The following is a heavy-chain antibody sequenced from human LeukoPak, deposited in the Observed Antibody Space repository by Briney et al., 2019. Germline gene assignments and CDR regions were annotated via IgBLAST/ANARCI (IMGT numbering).Heavy chain of an antibody. CDR3: AKVMERGQQVITDVIDV. CDR2: ISGSGGST. CDR1: GFTFSSYA. D-gene: IGHD6-13*01. V-gene: IGHV3-23*01. J-gene: IGHJ3*01. Sequence: GGSLRLSCAASGFTFSSYAMSWVRQAPGKGLEWVSAISGSGGSTYYADSVKGRFTISRDNSKNTLYLQMNSLRAEDTAVYYCAKVMERGQQVITDVIDVWGQGTVVTVSS.